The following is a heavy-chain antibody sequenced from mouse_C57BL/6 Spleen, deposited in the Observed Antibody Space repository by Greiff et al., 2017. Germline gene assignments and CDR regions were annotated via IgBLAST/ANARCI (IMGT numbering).Heavy chain of an antibody. CDR3: ARSNYDAMDY. J-gene: IGHJ4*01. V-gene: IGHV1-82*01. CDR1: GYAFSSSW. CDR2: IYPGDGDT. Sequence: QVQLQQSGPELVKPGASVKISCKASGYAFSSSWMNWVKQRPGKGLEWIGRIYPGDGDTNYNGKFKGKATLTADKSSSTAYMQLSSLTSEDSAVYFCARSNYDAMDYWGQGTSVTASS.